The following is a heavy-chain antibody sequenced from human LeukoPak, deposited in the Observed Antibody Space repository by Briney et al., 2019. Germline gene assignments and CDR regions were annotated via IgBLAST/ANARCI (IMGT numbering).Heavy chain of an antibody. V-gene: IGHV1-69*06. J-gene: IGHJ4*02. Sequence: ASVKVSCKASGGTFSSYAISWVRLAPGQGLEWMGRIIPIFGTANYAQKFQGRVTITADKSTSTAYMELSSLRSENTAVYYCARDEIIYGTSFDYWGQGTLVTVSS. CDR3: ARDEIIYGTSFDY. D-gene: IGHD2/OR15-2a*01. CDR2: IIPIFGTA. CDR1: GGTFSSYA.